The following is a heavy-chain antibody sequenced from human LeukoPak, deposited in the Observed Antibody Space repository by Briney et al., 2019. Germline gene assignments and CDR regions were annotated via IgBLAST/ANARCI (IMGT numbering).Heavy chain of an antibody. V-gene: IGHV3-23*01. CDR3: AKAGDYYDSSGYYADFDY. J-gene: IGHJ4*02. CDR1: GFTFSAYV. Sequence: GGSLRLSCAASGFTFSAYVMSWVRQAPGKGLEWVSSISGSGDITYYADSVKGRFTISRDNSRNTLYLQMNSLRAEDTAVYYCAKAGDYYDSSGYYADFDYWGQGTLVTVSS. D-gene: IGHD3-22*01. CDR2: ISGSGDIT.